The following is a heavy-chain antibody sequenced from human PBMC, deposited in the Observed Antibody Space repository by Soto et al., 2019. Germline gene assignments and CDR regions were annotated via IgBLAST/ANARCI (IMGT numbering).Heavy chain of an antibody. CDR1: GFSLSTSGVG. CDR2: VYWDDDK. V-gene: IGHV2-5*02. J-gene: IGHJ4*02. CDR3: AHRRIGVSQWNYGDFDY. D-gene: IGHD6-19*01. Sequence: GSGPTLVNPTQTLTLTCTFSGFSLSTSGVGVGWIRQPPGKALEWLVFVYWDDDKRYSPSLRSRLTITKDTSKNQVVLTMTNVEPVDTATYFCAHRRIGVSQWNYGDFDYWGQGTLVTVSS.